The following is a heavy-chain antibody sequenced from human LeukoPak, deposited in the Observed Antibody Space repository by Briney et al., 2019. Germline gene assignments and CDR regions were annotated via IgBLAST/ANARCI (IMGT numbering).Heavy chain of an antibody. CDR2: IKQDGSEK. V-gene: IGHV3-7*03. CDR3: AKDIGYYYDSSGHGDY. CDR1: GFTFSSYW. Sequence: GGSLRLSCAVSGFTFSSYWMSWVRQAPGKGLEWVANIKQDGSEKYYVDSVKGRFTISRDNSKNTLYLQMNSLRAEDTAVYYCAKDIGYYYDSSGHGDYWGQGTLVTVSS. D-gene: IGHD3-22*01. J-gene: IGHJ4*02.